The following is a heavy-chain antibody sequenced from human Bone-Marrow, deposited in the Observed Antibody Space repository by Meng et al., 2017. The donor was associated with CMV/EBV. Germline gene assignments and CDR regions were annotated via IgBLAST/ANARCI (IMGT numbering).Heavy chain of an antibody. Sequence: GESLKISCAASGFTFTSYAMHWVRQAPGKGLEWVAVISYDGSNKYYADSVKGRFTISRDNSKNTLYLQMGSLRAEDMAVYYCARVGCSSTSCLAEYFQHWGQGTLVTVSS. V-gene: IGHV3-30*14. D-gene: IGHD2-2*01. CDR1: GFTFTSYA. J-gene: IGHJ1*01. CDR2: ISYDGSNK. CDR3: ARVGCSSTSCLAEYFQH.